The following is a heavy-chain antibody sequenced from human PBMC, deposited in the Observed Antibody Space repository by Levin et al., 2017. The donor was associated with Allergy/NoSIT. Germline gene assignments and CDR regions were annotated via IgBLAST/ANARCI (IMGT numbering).Heavy chain of an antibody. CDR1: GFTFSNYA. D-gene: IGHD1-26*01. Sequence: LAGGSLRLSCAASGFTFSNYAMSWVRQGPGKGLEWVSTISGGGDSIYYADSVKGRFTISRDNSRNTLSLQMHSVRTEDTAVYYCAKDQGVGINYFDPWGQGTLVTVSS. V-gene: IGHV3-23*01. CDR2: ISGGGDSI. CDR3: AKDQGVGINYFDP. J-gene: IGHJ5*02.